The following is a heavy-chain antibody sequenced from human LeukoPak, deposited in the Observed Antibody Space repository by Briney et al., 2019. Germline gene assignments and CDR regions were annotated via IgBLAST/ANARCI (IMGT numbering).Heavy chain of an antibody. CDR1: GFIFSSYA. J-gene: IGHJ4*02. CDR3: AKRSGDSYYLDS. V-gene: IGHV3-23*01. CDR2: ISGSGGST. Sequence: GGSLRLSCAASGFIFSSYAMTWVRQAPGKGLEWVSAISGSGGSTYYADSVKGRFTISRDTSKSTLYLQMNGLRAEDTAVYYCAKRSGDSYYLDSWGQGTLVTVSS. D-gene: IGHD2-15*01.